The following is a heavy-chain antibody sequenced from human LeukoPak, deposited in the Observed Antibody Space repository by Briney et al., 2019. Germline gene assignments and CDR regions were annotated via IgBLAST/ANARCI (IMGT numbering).Heavy chain of an antibody. D-gene: IGHD3-16*02. CDR1: GFTFSSYW. Sequence: GGSLRLSCAATGFTFSSYWMSWVRQAPGKGLEWVAYIKQDGSEKYYVDSVKGRFTISRDNAKNSLYLQMNSLRAEDTAVYYCGGYVWGSYRYSPPGYWGQGTLVTVSS. CDR2: IKQDGSEK. V-gene: IGHV3-7*01. J-gene: IGHJ4*02. CDR3: GGYVWGSYRYSPPGY.